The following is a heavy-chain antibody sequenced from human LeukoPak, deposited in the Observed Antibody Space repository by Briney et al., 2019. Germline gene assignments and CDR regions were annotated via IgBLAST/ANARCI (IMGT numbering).Heavy chain of an antibody. CDR3: ARVYSYGYLYFDK. V-gene: IGHV4-59*01. D-gene: IGHD5-18*01. CDR1: GGAISSYY. CDR2: IYYSGST. Sequence: PSETLSLTCSVSGGAISSYYWSWLRQPPGKGLEWIGYIYYSGSTNYNPSLKSRVTISVDTSKNQFSLKLSSVTAADTAVYYCARVYSYGYLYFDKWGQGTLVTVSS. J-gene: IGHJ4*02.